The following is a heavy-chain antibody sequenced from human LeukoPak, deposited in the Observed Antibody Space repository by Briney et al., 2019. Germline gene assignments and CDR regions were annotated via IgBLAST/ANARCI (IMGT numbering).Heavy chain of an antibody. CDR1: GFTFSSYG. V-gene: IGHV3-33*01. CDR2: IWYDGTNK. J-gene: IGHJ4*02. Sequence: GGSLRLSCAASGFTFSSYGMHWVRQAPGKGLEWVAVIWYDGTNKYSADSVKGRFTISRDNSKNTLYLQMNSLRAEDTAVYYCARVGGDYGGNSFSYWGQGTLVIVSS. CDR3: ARVGGDYGGNSFSY. D-gene: IGHD4-23*01.